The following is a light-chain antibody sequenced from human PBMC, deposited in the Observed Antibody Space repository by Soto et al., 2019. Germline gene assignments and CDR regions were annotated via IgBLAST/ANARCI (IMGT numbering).Light chain of an antibody. J-gene: IGKJ1*01. V-gene: IGKV3-11*01. CDR1: QSVSSY. CDR3: QQRSNWPTWT. CDR2: DAS. Sequence: IVLTQSPGTLSLSPWERATLSCRTSQSVSSYLAWYQQKPGQAPRLLIYDASNRATGIPARFSGSGSGTDFTLTISSLEPEDFAVYYCQQRSNWPTWTFGQGTKVDIK.